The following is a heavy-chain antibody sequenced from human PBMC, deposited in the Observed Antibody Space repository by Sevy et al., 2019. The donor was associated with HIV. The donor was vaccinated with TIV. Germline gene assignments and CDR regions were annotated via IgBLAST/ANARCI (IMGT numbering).Heavy chain of an antibody. CDR1: GGTFSSYA. CDR3: SRAYSSSWYYYYYGMDV. D-gene: IGHD6-13*01. CDR2: IIPIFGTA. J-gene: IGHJ6*02. Sequence: ASVKVSCKASGGTFSSYAISWVRQPPGQGLEWMGGIIPIFGTANYAQKFQGRVTITADESTSTAYMELSSLRSEDTAVYYCSRAYSSSWYYYYYGMDVWGQGATVTVSS. V-gene: IGHV1-69*13.